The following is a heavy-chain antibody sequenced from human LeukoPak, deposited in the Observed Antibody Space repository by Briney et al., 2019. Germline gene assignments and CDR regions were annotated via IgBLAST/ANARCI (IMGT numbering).Heavy chain of an antibody. Sequence: SDTLSLICSVSGGSISSGGYYWSWIRQHPGKGLEWIGYIYYSGSTYYTPSLKSRVTISVDTSKNQFSLKLSSVTAADTAVYYCARRSSGRLAAAGYYFDYWGQGTLVTVSS. J-gene: IGHJ4*02. D-gene: IGHD6-13*01. CDR3: ARRSSGRLAAAGYYFDY. CDR2: IYYSGST. CDR1: GGSISSGGYY. V-gene: IGHV4-31*03.